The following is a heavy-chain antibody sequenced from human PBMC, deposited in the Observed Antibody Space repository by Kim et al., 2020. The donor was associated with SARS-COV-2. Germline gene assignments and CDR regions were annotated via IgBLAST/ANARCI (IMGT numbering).Heavy chain of an antibody. CDR2: ISSTGVNT. CDR1: GFTFSSYA. CDR3: AKGAVVHTRAPDY. J-gene: IGHJ4*02. D-gene: IGHD3-22*01. V-gene: IGHV3-23*01. Sequence: GGSLRLSCVASGFTFSSYAMSWVRQAPGKGLEWVSAISSTGVNTFYTGSVKGRSTISRDNSKNTLYLQMHSLRAEDTAVYYCAKGAVVHTRAPDYWGQGTLVTVSS.